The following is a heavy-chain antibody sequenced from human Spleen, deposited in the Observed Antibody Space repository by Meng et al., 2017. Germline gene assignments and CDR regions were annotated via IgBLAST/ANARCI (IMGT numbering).Heavy chain of an antibody. CDR1: GGSVSSGNYY. J-gene: IGHJ2*01. D-gene: IGHD3-10*01. CDR3: ARSYGSGTYWYFDL. V-gene: IGHV4-61*03. Sequence: VHLQEAAPGLRGPSPTLSRTCTVSGGSVSSGNYYGSWVRQPPGKGLEWIGFIYHTGSTDCNPSLKRRVTISVDTSNNHFSLKLTSVTAADTAVYYCARSYGSGTYWYFDLWGRGTLVTVSS. CDR2: IYHTGST.